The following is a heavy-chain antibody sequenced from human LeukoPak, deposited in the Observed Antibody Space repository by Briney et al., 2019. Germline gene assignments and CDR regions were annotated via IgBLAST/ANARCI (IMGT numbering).Heavy chain of an antibody. J-gene: IGHJ4*02. V-gene: IGHV3-74*01. CDR2: INSDGSST. Sequence: GGSLRLSCAASGFTFSSYWMHWVRQAPGKGLVWVSHINSDGSSTSYADSVKGRFTISRDNAKNTLYLQLNSLRAEDTAVYYCARTRRSYYFDYWGQGTLVTVSS. CDR1: GFTFSSYW. D-gene: IGHD4-17*01. CDR3: ARTRRSYYFDY.